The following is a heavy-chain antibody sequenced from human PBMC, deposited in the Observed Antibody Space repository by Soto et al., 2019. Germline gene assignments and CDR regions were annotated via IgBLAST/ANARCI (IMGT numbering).Heavy chain of an antibody. D-gene: IGHD5-12*01. V-gene: IGHV3-21*01. Sequence: GGSLRLSCAASGFTFSSYSMNWVRQAPGKGLEWVSSISSSSSYIYYADSVKGRFTISRDNAKNSLYLQMNSLRAEDTAVYYCARDRGYSGYETPEYYYYYYGMDVWGQGTTVTVSS. J-gene: IGHJ6*02. CDR3: ARDRGYSGYETPEYYYYYYGMDV. CDR2: ISSSSSYI. CDR1: GFTFSSYS.